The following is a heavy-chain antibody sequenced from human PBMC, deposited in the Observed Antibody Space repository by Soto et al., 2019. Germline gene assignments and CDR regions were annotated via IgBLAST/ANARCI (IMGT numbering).Heavy chain of an antibody. D-gene: IGHD5-18*01. J-gene: IGHJ6*02. Sequence: EVQLVESGGGLVKPGGSLRLSCAASGFTFSTYSMNWVRQAPGKGLEWVSSISSSSGYIYYVDSVKGRFTISRDDAKNSLSLQMNSLRAEDTAVYYCARVRSYSYGQGYGMDVWGQGTTVTVSS. CDR2: ISSSSGYI. CDR1: GFTFSTYS. CDR3: ARVRSYSYGQGYGMDV. V-gene: IGHV3-21*01.